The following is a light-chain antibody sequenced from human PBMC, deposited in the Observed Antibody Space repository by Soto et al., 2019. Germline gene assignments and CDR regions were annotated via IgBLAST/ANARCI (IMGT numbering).Light chain of an antibody. Sequence: EIVMTRSPATLSVSPVEIATPSVMASQSITRNLAWYQQSPGQAPRLLIYGASTRATGIPDRFSGSGSGTDFTLTISRLEPEDFAVYYCQQYGSSPRTFGQGTKVDI. CDR1: QSITRN. CDR3: QQYGSSPRT. V-gene: IGKV3-20*01. J-gene: IGKJ1*01. CDR2: GAS.